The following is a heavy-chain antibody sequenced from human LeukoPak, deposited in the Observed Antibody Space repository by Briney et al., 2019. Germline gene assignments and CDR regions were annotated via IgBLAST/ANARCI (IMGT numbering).Heavy chain of an antibody. D-gene: IGHD3-16*02. CDR3: AREGIPTEGMITFGGVIVLDAFDI. J-gene: IGHJ3*02. CDR1: GGSISSYY. CDR2: ISWNSGSI. V-gene: IGHV3-9*01. Sequence: LSLTCSVSGGSISSYYWSWIRQPPGKGLEWVSGISWNSGSIGYADSVKGRFTISRDNAKNTLYLQMNSLRAEDTAVYYCAREGIPTEGMITFGGVIVLDAFDIWGQGTMVTVSS.